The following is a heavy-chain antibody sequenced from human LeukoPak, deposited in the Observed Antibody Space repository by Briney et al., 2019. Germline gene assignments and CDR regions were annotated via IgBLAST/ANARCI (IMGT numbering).Heavy chain of an antibody. CDR3: ARDHLYSSGEFYLDY. V-gene: IGHV1-46*01. CDR2: INPRGGST. J-gene: IGHJ4*02. Sequence: ASVKVSCKASGYTFTSYYMHWVRQAPGQGLERMGIINPRGGSTSYAQKFQGRVTVTRDTSTSTVYMELSSLRSEDTAVYYCARDHLYSSGEFYLDYWGQGTLVTVSS. CDR1: GYTFTSYY. D-gene: IGHD6-19*01.